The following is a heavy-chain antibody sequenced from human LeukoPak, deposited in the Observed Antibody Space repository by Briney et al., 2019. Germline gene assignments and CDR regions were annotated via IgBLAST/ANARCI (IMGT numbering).Heavy chain of an antibody. J-gene: IGHJ4*02. Sequence: SETLSLTCTVSGGSISSSSYYWGWTRQPPGKGLEWIGSIYYSGSTYYNPSLKSRVTISVDTSKNQFSLKLSSVTAADTAVYYCAVTIAAPTLYFDYWGQGTLVTVSS. D-gene: IGHD6-6*01. CDR3: AVTIAAPTLYFDY. CDR1: GGSISSSSYY. CDR2: IYYSGST. V-gene: IGHV4-39*01.